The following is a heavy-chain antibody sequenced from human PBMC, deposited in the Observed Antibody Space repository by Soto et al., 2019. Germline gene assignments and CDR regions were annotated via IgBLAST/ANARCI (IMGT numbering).Heavy chain of an antibody. Sequence: GGSLRLSCAASGFTFSSYGMHWVRQAPGKGLEWVAVISYDGSNKYYADSVKGRFTISRDNSKNTLYLQMNSLRAEDTAVYYCAKPISSGWYSSAFDIWGQGTMVTVSS. CDR1: GFTFSSYG. J-gene: IGHJ3*02. D-gene: IGHD6-19*01. CDR2: ISYDGSNK. CDR3: AKPISSGWYSSAFDI. V-gene: IGHV3-30*18.